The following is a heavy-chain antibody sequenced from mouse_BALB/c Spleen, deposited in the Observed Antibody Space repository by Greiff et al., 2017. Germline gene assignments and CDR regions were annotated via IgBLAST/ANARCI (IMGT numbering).Heavy chain of an antibody. Sequence: VQLQQSGPELVKPGASLKISCKASGYSFTGYTMNWVKQSHGKNLEWIGLINPYNGGTSYNQKFKGKATLTVDKSSSTAYLELLSLTSEDSAVYYCARYGTFYYYDGGTYFDYWGQGTTLTVSS. J-gene: IGHJ2*01. CDR3: ARYGTFYYYDGGTYFDY. D-gene: IGHD2-4*01. CDR1: GYSFTGYT. CDR2: INPYNGGT. V-gene: IGHV1-18*01.